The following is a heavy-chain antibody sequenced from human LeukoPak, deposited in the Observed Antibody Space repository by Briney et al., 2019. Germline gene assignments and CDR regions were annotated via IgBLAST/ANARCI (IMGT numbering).Heavy chain of an antibody. CDR3: AREEASSAAIDH. Sequence: GGSLRLSCAASGFTFSSYWMHWVRQAPGKGLVWVSRISTDGRTTSYADSMKGRFTISRDNAKNTLYLQMNSLRAEDTAVYYCAREEASSAAIDHWGQGTLVTVSS. CDR2: ISTDGRTT. CDR1: GFTFSSYW. D-gene: IGHD6-6*01. J-gene: IGHJ4*02. V-gene: IGHV3-74*01.